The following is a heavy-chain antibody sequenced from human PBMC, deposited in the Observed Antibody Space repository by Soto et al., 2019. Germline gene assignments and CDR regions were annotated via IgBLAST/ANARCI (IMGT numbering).Heavy chain of an antibody. Sequence: QVQLVQSGAEVKKPGSSVKVSCKASGGTFSSYTISWVRQAPGQGLEWMGRIIPILGIANYAQKFQGRVTITADISTSTAYMELSSLRSEDTAVYYCARDTEVDGSSSWSPPRVGMDVWGQGTTVTVSS. CDR2: IIPILGIA. CDR3: ARDTEVDGSSSWSPPRVGMDV. V-gene: IGHV1-69*08. CDR1: GGTFSSYT. J-gene: IGHJ6*02. D-gene: IGHD6-13*01.